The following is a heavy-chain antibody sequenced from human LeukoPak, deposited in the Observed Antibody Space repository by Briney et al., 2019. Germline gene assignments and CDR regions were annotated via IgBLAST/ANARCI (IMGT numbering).Heavy chain of an antibody. Sequence: ASVKVSCKCSGFTFTGYYIHWVRQAPGQGLEWMGWINPNSGDTNYAQKFQGRVTMTRDTSISTAYMELSRLRSDDAAVYYCARDRNTMILIDWGQGTLVTVSS. J-gene: IGHJ4*02. D-gene: IGHD3-22*01. CDR3: ARDRNTMILID. V-gene: IGHV1-2*02. CDR2: INPNSGDT. CDR1: GFTFTGYY.